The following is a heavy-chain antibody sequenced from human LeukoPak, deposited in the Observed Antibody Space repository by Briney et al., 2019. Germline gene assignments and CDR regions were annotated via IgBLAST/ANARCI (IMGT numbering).Heavy chain of an antibody. CDR2: ISSSSSTI. D-gene: IGHD1-26*01. J-gene: IGHJ1*01. Sequence: GGSLRLSCAASGFTFSSYSMNWVRQAPGKGLEWVSYISSSSSTIYYADSVKGRFTISRDNAKNSLYLQMNSLRAEDTAVYYCARGTGSYSGYFQPWGQGTLVTVSS. V-gene: IGHV3-48*04. CDR3: ARGTGSYSGYFQP. CDR1: GFTFSSYS.